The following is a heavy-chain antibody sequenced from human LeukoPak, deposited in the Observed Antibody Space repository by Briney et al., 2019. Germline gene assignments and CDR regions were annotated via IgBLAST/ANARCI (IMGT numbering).Heavy chain of an antibody. V-gene: IGHV4-39*01. J-gene: IGHJ4*02. CDR1: GGSISSSSYY. Sequence: TSSETLSLTCTVSGGSISSSSYYWGWIRQPPGKGLEWIGSIYYSGSTYYNPSLKSRVTISVDTSKNQFSLKLSSVTAADTAVYYCATQGYDSSGYFDYWGQGTLVTVSS. D-gene: IGHD3-22*01. CDR2: IYYSGST. CDR3: ATQGYDSSGYFDY.